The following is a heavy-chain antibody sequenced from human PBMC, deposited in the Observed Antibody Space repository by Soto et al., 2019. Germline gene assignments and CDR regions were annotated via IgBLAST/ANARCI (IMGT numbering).Heavy chain of an antibody. D-gene: IGHD6-13*01. J-gene: IGHJ4*02. CDR3: ARTIGYSSSGVFDY. CDR1: GGSFSGYY. Sequence: PSETLSLTCAVYGGSFSGYYWSWIRQPPGKGLEWIGEINHSGSTNYNPSLKSRVTISVDTSKNQFSLKLSSVTAADTAVYYCARTIGYSSSGVFDYWGQGTLVTVSS. CDR2: INHSGST. V-gene: IGHV4-34*01.